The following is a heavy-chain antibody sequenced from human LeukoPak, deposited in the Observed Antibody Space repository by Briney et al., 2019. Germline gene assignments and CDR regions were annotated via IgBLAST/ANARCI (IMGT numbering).Heavy chain of an antibody. CDR2: IHFGGGT. Sequence: PSETLSLTCTVSGGSISGRYWSWIRQPPGKGLDWIGYIHFGGGTNYNPSLKSRVTISGDTSKNQFSLKLSSVTAADTAVYYCARHIITMVRGVIIYYYYGMDVWGQGTTVTVSS. J-gene: IGHJ6*02. CDR3: ARHIITMVRGVIIYYYYGMDV. D-gene: IGHD3-10*01. CDR1: GGSISGRY. V-gene: IGHV4-59*08.